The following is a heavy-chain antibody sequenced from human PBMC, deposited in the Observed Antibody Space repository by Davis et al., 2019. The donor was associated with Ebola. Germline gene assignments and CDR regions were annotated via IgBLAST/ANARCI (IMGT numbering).Heavy chain of an antibody. CDR1: GFALSTYI. V-gene: IGHV3-21*01. CDR3: ARSTAISY. CDR2: ITPSSTSL. D-gene: IGHD2/OR15-2a*01. J-gene: IGHJ4*02. Sequence: GESLKISCAASGFALSTYIMSWVRQAPGKGLEWVSSITPSSTSLYYADSLKGRFTVSRDNARNSLFLQMNSLRVEDTAVYYCARSTAISYWGQGTLVTVSS.